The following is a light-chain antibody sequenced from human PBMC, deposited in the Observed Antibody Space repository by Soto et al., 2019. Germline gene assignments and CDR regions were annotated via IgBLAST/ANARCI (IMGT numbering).Light chain of an antibody. CDR2: GAS. J-gene: IGKJ5*01. CDR1: QSVSSSY. CDR3: QQYDDSIT. Sequence: EIVLTQSPATLSLSPGDSATLSCRASQSVSSSYLAWYQQKPGRAPRLLIYGASNRATGIPDRFSGSGSGTDFTLTISRLEPEDFAVFYCQQYDDSITFGQGTRLEIE. V-gene: IGKV3-20*01.